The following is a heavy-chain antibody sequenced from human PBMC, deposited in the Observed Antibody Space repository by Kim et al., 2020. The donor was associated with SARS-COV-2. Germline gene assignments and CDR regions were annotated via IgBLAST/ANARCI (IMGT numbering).Heavy chain of an antibody. Sequence: GGSLRLSCAASGFTFSTYAMHWVRQAPGKGLEWVAVMSYEASNNYSVDAATGRVTITGANDEKTQYPHMHSLSAETTAVYYCASVRGHSASSGFIDYWG. CDR3: ASVRGHSASSGFIDY. CDR1: GFTFSTYA. CDR2: MSYEASNN. V-gene: IGHV3-30*04. J-gene: IGHJ4*01. D-gene: IGHD3-22*01.